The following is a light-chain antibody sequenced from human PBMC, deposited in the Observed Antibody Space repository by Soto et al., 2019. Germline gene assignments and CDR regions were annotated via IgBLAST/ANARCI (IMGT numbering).Light chain of an antibody. CDR2: GAS. J-gene: IGKJ1*01. CDR3: QQSYSTPRT. CDR1: DGVRTF. V-gene: IGKV1-39*01. Sequence: DILMTQSPSSLSASVGDRVTITCRASDGVRTFLNWYQHRPGKAPKLLIYGASRLQSGVPSRFSGGGSGTYFTLSISSLQPEDFATYYCQQSYSTPRTFGQGTKV.